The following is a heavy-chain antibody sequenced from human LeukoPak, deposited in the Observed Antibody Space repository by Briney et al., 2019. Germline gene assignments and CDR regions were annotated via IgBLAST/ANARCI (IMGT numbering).Heavy chain of an antibody. CDR2: INPNSGGT. CDR1: RYTFTGYY. Sequence: ASVKVSCKASRYTFTGYYMHWVRQAPGQELEWMGWINPNSGGTNYAQKFQGRVTMTRDTSISTAYMELSRLRSDDTAVYYCARVSLRIVVVPAATAPFGYWGQGTLVTVSS. J-gene: IGHJ4*02. CDR3: ARVSLRIVVVPAATAPFGY. V-gene: IGHV1-2*02. D-gene: IGHD2-2*01.